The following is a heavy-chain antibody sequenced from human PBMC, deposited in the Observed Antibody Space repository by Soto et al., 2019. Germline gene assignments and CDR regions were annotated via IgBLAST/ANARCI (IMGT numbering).Heavy chain of an antibody. Sequence: PSETLSLTCTVSGGSISSYYWSWIRQPPGKGLEWIGYIYYSGSTNYNPSLKSRVTISVDTSKNQFSLKLSSVTAADTAVYYCARVRLEWSFYYGMDVWGHRTTVTV. V-gene: IGHV4-59*01. CDR1: GGSISSYY. D-gene: IGHD3-3*01. CDR3: ARVRLEWSFYYGMDV. J-gene: IGHJ6*02. CDR2: IYYSGST.